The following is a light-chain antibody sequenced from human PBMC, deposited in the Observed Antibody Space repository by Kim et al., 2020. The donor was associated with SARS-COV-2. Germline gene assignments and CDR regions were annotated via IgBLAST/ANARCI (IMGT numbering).Light chain of an antibody. J-gene: IGLJ2*01. CDR2: DVT. CDR1: SSDLGDYNY. V-gene: IGLV2-14*03. Sequence: QSALTQPASVSGSPRQSITISCTGTSSDLGDYNYVSWYQQHPGNAPQLIISDVTKRPSGVSNRFSGSKSAYTASLTISGLQAEDEAYYYCSSYTSSSTLFGGGTKLTVL. CDR3: SSYTSSSTL.